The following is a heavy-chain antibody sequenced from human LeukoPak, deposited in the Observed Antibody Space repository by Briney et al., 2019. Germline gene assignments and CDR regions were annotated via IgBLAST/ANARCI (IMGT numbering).Heavy chain of an antibody. Sequence: HPGGSLRLSCAASGFTFSSFAMSWVRQASGKGLEWVSGISGSGASTYYADSVKGRFTISRDNSQNTLYLQMNSLRAEDTAVYYCTTGDYYGSGSDPDQYYYYGMDVWGQGTTVTVSS. J-gene: IGHJ6*02. V-gene: IGHV3-23*01. D-gene: IGHD3-10*01. CDR1: GFTFSSFA. CDR2: ISGSGAST. CDR3: TTGDYYGSGSDPDQYYYYGMDV.